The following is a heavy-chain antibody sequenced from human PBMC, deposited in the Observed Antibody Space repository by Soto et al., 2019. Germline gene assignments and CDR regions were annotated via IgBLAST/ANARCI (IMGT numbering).Heavy chain of an antibody. J-gene: IGHJ4*02. CDR3: ARAEGGIFDY. CDR1: GCFLSSGGYF. Sequence: QLQLQESGSGLVKASQNPSPTCAVFGCFLSSGGYFWGLIRQPTGEGLEGIGYNYQSGSPYYNPSLKSRVTISVDRSKNQFSLKLSSVTAADTAVYYCARAEGGIFDYWGQGTLVTVSS. V-gene: IGHV4-30-2*01. CDR2: NYQSGSP.